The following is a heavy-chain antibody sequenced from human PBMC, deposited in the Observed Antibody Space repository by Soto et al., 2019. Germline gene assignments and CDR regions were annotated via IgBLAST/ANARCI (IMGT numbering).Heavy chain of an antibody. D-gene: IGHD1-26*01. V-gene: IGHV3-21*01. J-gene: IGHJ4*02. CDR2: ISSSSYI. Sequence: GGSLRLSCAASGFTFSSYSMNWVRQAPGKGLEWVSSISSSSYIYYADSVKGRFTISRDNAKNSLYLQMNSLRAEDTAVYYCARDLFVRQMWGATIDYWGQGTLVTVSS. CDR1: GFTFSSYS. CDR3: ARDLFVRQMWGATIDY.